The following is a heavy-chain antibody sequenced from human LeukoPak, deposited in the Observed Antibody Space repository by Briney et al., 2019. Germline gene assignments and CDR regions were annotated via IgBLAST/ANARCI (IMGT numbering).Heavy chain of an antibody. J-gene: IGHJ2*01. CDR2: INHSGST. Sequence: SETLSLTCAVYGESFSGYFWSWIRQPPGKGLEWIGEINHSGSTNYNPSLKSRVTVSVDTSKNQFSLKLSSVTAADTAVYYCAGAQGLGTYYRSHPWYFDFWGRGTLVTVSS. CDR1: GESFSGYF. D-gene: IGHD3-10*01. V-gene: IGHV4-34*01. CDR3: AGAQGLGTYYRSHPWYFDF.